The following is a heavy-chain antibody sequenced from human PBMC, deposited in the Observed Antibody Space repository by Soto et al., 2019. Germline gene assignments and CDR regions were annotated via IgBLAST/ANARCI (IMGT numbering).Heavy chain of an antibody. CDR3: AREVAVAGYFDY. V-gene: IGHV1-18*01. CDR2: ISAYNGNT. Sequence: ASVKVSCKASGYTFTSYGIIWVRQAPGQGLEWMGWISAYNGNTNYAQKLRGRVTMTTDTSTSTAYMELRSLRSDDTAVYYCAREVAVAGYFDYWGQGTLVTVSS. J-gene: IGHJ4*02. D-gene: IGHD6-19*01. CDR1: GYTFTSYG.